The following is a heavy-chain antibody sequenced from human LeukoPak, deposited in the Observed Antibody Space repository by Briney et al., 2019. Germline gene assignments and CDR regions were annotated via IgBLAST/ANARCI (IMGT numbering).Heavy chain of an antibody. V-gene: IGHV4-39*01. CDR1: GGSIRSSYYY. Sequence: TPSETLSLTCTVSGGSIRSSYYYWGWIRQPPGKGLEWIGSIYDSGSTYYNPSLKSRVTISVDTSKNQFSLKLNSVTAADTAVYYCARGYFIVGAIGAWGQGTLVTVSS. CDR3: ARGYFIVGAIGA. CDR2: IYDSGST. J-gene: IGHJ5*02. D-gene: IGHD1-26*01.